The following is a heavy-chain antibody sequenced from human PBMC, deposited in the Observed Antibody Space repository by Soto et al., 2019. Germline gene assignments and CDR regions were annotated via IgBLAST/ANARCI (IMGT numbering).Heavy chain of an antibody. D-gene: IGHD3-3*01. V-gene: IGHV4-34*01. Sequence: QVQLQQWGAGLLKPSETLSLTCAVYGGSFSGYYWSWIRQPPGKGLEWIGEINHSGSTNYNPSLKSRVTISVDTSKNQFSLKLSSVTAADTAVYYCARIGIFGAVDYWVQGTMVTVSS. CDR2: INHSGST. CDR3: ARIGIFGAVDY. J-gene: IGHJ4*02. CDR1: GGSFSGYY.